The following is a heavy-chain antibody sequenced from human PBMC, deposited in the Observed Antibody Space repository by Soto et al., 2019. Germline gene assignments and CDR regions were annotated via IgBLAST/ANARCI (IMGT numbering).Heavy chain of an antibody. CDR3: ARSALLWWALDS. Sequence: DVELLESGGGLVHPGGSLRLSCTASGFSLGDYGMNWVRQTPGKGLEWGSTISASGHSAYSADSVKGGLIMSRDNSKNTLYLQMNSLRAEATAVYYCARSALLWWALDSWGQGTLVTVSS. V-gene: IGHV3-23*01. CDR1: GFSLGDYG. J-gene: IGHJ4*02. D-gene: IGHD2-15*01. CDR2: ISASGHSA.